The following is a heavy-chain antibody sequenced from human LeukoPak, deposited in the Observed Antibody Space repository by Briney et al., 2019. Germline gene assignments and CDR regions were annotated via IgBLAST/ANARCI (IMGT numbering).Heavy chain of an antibody. Sequence: PGGSLRLSCAASGFTFSSYAMSWVRQAPWKGLEWVSVLYSGGNTYYADSVKGRFTISRDNSKNTLYLQMNSLRAEDTAVYYCARYDGGSGPFDYWGQGTLVTVSS. V-gene: IGHV3-53*01. D-gene: IGHD3-10*01. CDR1: GFTFSSYA. J-gene: IGHJ4*02. CDR2: LYSGGNT. CDR3: ARYDGGSGPFDY.